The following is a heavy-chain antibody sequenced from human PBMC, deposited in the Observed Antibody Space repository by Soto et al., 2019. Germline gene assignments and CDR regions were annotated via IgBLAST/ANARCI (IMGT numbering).Heavy chain of an antibody. Sequence: QVQLVQSGAEVKKPGSSVKVSCKASGGTFSSYAISWVRQAPGQGLEWMGGIIPIFGTANYAQKFQGRVTITADESTSTAYMELSSLRSEDTAVYYCATFQVPYDYSNPTFYYWGQGTLVTVSS. CDR3: ATFQVPYDYSNPTFYY. J-gene: IGHJ4*02. D-gene: IGHD4-4*01. CDR2: IIPIFGTA. V-gene: IGHV1-69*01. CDR1: GGTFSSYA.